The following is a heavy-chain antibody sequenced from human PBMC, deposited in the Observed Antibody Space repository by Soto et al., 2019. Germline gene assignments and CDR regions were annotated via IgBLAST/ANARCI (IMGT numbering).Heavy chain of an antibody. CDR1: GGSISSYY. Sequence: SETLSLTCTVSGGSISSYYWSWIRQPPGKGLEWIGYIYYSGSTNYNPSLKSRVTISVDTSKNQFSLKLSSVTAADTAVYYCARGRWFDAFDIWGQGTMVTVSS. CDR2: IYYSGST. V-gene: IGHV4-59*01. J-gene: IGHJ3*02. CDR3: ARGRWFDAFDI. D-gene: IGHD2-15*01.